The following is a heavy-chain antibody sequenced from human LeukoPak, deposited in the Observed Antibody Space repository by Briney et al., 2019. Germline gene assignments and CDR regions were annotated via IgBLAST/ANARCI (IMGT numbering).Heavy chain of an antibody. J-gene: IGHJ4*02. CDR3: ARNSGYAIDQGLFDY. D-gene: IGHD5-12*01. CDR1: GFTFSSYA. V-gene: IGHV3-11*01. CDR2: ISSSGSTI. Sequence: GGSLRLSCAASGFTFSSYAMSWIRQAPGKGLEWVSYISSSGSTIYYADSVKGRFTISRDNAKNSLYLQMNSLRAEDTAVYYCARNSGYAIDQGLFDYWGQGTLVTVSS.